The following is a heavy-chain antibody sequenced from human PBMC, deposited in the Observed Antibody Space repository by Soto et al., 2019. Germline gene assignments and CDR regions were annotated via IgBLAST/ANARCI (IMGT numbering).Heavy chain of an antibody. CDR1: GYSFTSYW. J-gene: IGHJ4*02. D-gene: IGHD3-3*01. Sequence: GESLKISCKGSGYSFTSYWIGWVRQMPGKGLEWMGIIYPGDSDTRYSPSFQGQVTISADKSISTAYLQWSSLKASDTAMYYCARPGQVRITIFGVVITDYFDYWGQGTLVTVSS. V-gene: IGHV5-51*01. CDR3: ARPGQVRITIFGVVITDYFDY. CDR2: IYPGDSDT.